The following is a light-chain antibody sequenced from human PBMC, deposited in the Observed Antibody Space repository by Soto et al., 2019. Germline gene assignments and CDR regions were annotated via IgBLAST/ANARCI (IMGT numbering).Light chain of an antibody. CDR3: QKYGSAFT. CDR1: QSVSSNY. V-gene: IGKV3-20*01. Sequence: EIVLTQSPGTLSLSPGERATLSCRASQSVSSNYLAWYQHKPGQGPRLLIYAASSRATGIPDRFSGSGSGTDVTLTISRLEPEDFALYYCQKYGSAFTFGPGTKVDIQ. J-gene: IGKJ3*01. CDR2: AAS.